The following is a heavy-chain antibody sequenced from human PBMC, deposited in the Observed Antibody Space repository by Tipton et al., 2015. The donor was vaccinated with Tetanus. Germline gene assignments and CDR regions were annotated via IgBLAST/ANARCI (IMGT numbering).Heavy chain of an antibody. CDR3: AREADCSGGSRFSGDFDN. J-gene: IGHJ4*02. V-gene: IGHV3-33*01. Sequence: SLRLSCAASGFIFSSYGIHWVRQAPGKGLEWVAASWYDGTDKYYADSVKGRFTISRDNSKNTLYLQMNILRAEDTAVYYCAREADCSGGSRFSGDFDNWGQGTQVTVSS. CDR1: GFIFSSYG. CDR2: SWYDGTDK. D-gene: IGHD2-15*01.